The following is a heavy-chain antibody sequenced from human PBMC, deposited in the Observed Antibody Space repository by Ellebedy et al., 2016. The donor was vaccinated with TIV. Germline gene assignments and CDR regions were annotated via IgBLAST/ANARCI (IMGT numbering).Heavy chain of an antibody. CDR2: IFSNDEK. V-gene: IGHV2-26*01. CDR1: GFSLSNARMG. D-gene: IGHD3-22*01. Sequence: SGPTLVKPTETLTLTCTVSGFSLSNARMGVSWIRQPPGKALEWLAHIFSNDEKSYSTSLKSRLTISKDTSKSQVVLTMTNMDPVDTATYYCARINYYDSSGYPYLDYWGQGTLVTVSS. CDR3: ARINYYDSSGYPYLDY. J-gene: IGHJ4*02.